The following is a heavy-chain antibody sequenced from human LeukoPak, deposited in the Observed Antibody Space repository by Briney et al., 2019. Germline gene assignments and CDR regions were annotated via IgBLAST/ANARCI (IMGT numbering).Heavy chain of an antibody. V-gene: IGHV1-2*02. D-gene: IGHD6-19*01. Sequence: ASVEVSCKASGYTFTGYYMHWVRQAPGQGLEWMGWINPNSGGTNYAQKFQGRVTMTRDTSISTAYMELSRLRSDDTAVYYCARDTNSGWYFYIWGQGTMVTVSS. CDR2: INPNSGGT. J-gene: IGHJ3*02. CDR3: ARDTNSGWYFYI. CDR1: GYTFTGYY.